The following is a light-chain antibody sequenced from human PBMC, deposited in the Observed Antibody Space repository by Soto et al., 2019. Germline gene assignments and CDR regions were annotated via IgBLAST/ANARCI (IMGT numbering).Light chain of an antibody. J-gene: IGKJ5*01. V-gene: IGKV3D-20*02. CDR3: QHRKDWQVT. CDR2: GAS. Sequence: EIVLTQSPGTLSLSPGKRATLSCRASQSISSSYLAWYQQRPGQAPRLLIYGASSRATGIPDRFSGSGSGTEFTLTISRLEPEDFAVYYCQHRKDWQVTFGQGTRLEIK. CDR1: QSISSSY.